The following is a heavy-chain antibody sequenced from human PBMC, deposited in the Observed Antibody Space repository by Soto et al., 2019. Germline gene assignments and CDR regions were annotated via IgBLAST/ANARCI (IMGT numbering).Heavy chain of an antibody. CDR2: LIPIYGAP. CDR3: AKVRDPHLDHYGWDV. V-gene: IGHV1-69*06. J-gene: IGHJ6*02. Sequence: QVQLVQSGAEVKNPGSSVKVSCKTSGFTCNVFGIHWVRPAPGQGLARMGGLIPIYGAPYYAQKFQGRITITADKSTAAVHLELSSLTSEDTAVYFCAKVRDPHLDHYGWDVWGQGTTVTVS. CDR1: GFTCNVFG.